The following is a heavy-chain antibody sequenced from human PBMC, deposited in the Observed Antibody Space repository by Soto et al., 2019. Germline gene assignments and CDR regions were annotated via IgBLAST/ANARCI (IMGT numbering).Heavy chain of an antibody. J-gene: IGHJ4*02. Sequence: GGSLRLSCAASGFTFSCYGMHWVRQAPGKGLEWVAVISYDGSNKYYADSVKGRFTISRDNSKNTLYLQMNSLRAEDTAVYYCAKGGIVGAPDFDYWGQGTLVTVSS. CDR3: AKGGIVGAPDFDY. CDR1: GFTFSCYG. CDR2: ISYDGSNK. V-gene: IGHV3-30*18. D-gene: IGHD1-26*01.